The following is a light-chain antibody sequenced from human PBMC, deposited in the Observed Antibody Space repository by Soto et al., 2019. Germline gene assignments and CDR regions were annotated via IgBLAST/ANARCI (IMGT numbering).Light chain of an antibody. Sequence: QTVLTPPASVSGSPGKSNTIYCTGTSGNVVGYILSSCYQQRPGKSPNLMIYEVSNRRSGVSSRFSGSKSGNTAALTIAGLQAEDAADYFCGAYTGYMYVFGNGTKVTVL. V-gene: IGLV2-14*01. CDR2: EVS. CDR3: GAYTGYMYV. J-gene: IGLJ1*01. CDR1: SGNVVGYIL.